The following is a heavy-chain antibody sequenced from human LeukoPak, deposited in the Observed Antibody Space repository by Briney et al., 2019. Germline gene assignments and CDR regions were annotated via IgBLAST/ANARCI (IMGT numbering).Heavy chain of an antibody. J-gene: IGHJ4*02. CDR3: ARDIRKNSSSDYYFDY. D-gene: IGHD6-13*01. CDR2: ISYDGSNK. CDR1: GFTFSSYA. V-gene: IGHV3-30-3*01. Sequence: SGGSLGLSCAASGFTFSSYAMHWVRQAPGKGLEWVAVISYDGSNKYYADSVKGRFTISRDNSKNTLYLQMNSLRAEDTAVYYCARDIRKNSSSDYYFDYWGQGTLVTVSS.